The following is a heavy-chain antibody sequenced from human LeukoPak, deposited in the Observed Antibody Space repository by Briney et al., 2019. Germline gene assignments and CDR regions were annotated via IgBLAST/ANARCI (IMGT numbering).Heavy chain of an antibody. D-gene: IGHD2/OR15-2a*01. V-gene: IGHV3-23*01. CDR3: ATYRQVLLPFES. CDR1: GFTFSSYA. CDR2: IFPSGGEI. Sequence: GGSLRLSCAASGFTFSSYAMIWVRQPPGKGLEWVSSIFPSGGEIHYADSVRGRFTISRDDSKSTLSLQMNSLRAEDTAIYYCATYRQVLLPFESWGQGTLVTVSS. J-gene: IGHJ4*02.